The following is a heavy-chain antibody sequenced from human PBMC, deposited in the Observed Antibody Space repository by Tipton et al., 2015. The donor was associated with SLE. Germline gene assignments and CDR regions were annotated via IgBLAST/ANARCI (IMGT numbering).Heavy chain of an antibody. Sequence: TLSLTCTVSGGSISETIYYWGWIRQPPGKGLEWIGSIYYDGMTYPNPSPKSRVTMSVDTSKNQFSLNLRSVTAADMAVYYCARLREGYYYYYDMDVWGQGTTVTVSS. J-gene: IGHJ6*02. CDR1: GGSISETIYY. CDR3: ARLREGYYYYYDMDV. CDR2: IYYDGMT. V-gene: IGHV4-39*07. D-gene: IGHD1-26*01.